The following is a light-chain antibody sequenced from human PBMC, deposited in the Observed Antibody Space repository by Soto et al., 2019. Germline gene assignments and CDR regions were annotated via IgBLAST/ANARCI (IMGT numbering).Light chain of an antibody. J-gene: IGKJ5*01. CDR2: AAS. Sequence: DIEMTQSPSSLSSSVGDRVTLTCRASQSISSNLNWYQQKPGQAPMLLIYAASSLKSGVPAGFSGSGSGTDFTRNISSLQPEDVAADYCPQSYCTSTTCGQGTLLLIK. CDR3: PQSYCTSTT. CDR1: QSISSN. V-gene: IGKV1-39*01.